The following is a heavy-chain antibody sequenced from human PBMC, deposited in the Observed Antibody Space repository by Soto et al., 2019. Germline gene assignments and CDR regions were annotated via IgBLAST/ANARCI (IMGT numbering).Heavy chain of an antibody. CDR3: ASYSTSGFDY. CDR2: INSDDSST. Sequence: GGSLRLSCAASGFSFSRYWMHWVRQAPGKGLVWVSRINSDDSSTSYAGSVKGRFTISRDNAKNTLYLQMNSLRAEDTAVYYCASYSTSGFDYWGQGTLVTVSS. J-gene: IGHJ4*02. CDR1: GFSFSRYW. D-gene: IGHD6-6*01. V-gene: IGHV3-74*01.